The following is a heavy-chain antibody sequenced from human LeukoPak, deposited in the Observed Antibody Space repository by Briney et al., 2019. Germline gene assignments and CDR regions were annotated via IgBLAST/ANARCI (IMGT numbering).Heavy chain of an antibody. Sequence: ASVRVSCKASGGTFSSYAISWVRQAPGQGLEWMGRIIPILGIANYAQKFQGRVTITADKSTSTAYMELSSLRSEDTAVYYCARITGGGNVDWGQGTLVTVSS. CDR3: ARITGGGNVD. V-gene: IGHV1-69*04. CDR2: IIPILGIA. D-gene: IGHD2-15*01. J-gene: IGHJ4*02. CDR1: GGTFSSYA.